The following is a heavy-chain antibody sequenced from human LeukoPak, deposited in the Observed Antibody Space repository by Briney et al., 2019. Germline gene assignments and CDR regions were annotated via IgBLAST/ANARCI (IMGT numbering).Heavy chain of an antibody. CDR3: ARVTKLGILVDY. J-gene: IGHJ4*02. D-gene: IGHD7-27*01. CDR2: INHSGST. CDR1: GGSFSGYY. Sequence: PSETLSLTCAVYGGSFSGYYWSWIRQPPGKGLEWIGEINHSGSTYYNPSLKSRVTISVDTSKNQFSLKLSSVTAADTAVYYCARVTKLGILVDYWGQGTLVTVSS. V-gene: IGHV4-34*01.